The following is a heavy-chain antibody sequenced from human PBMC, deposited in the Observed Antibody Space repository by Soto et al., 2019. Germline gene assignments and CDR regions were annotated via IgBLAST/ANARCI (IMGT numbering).Heavy chain of an antibody. CDR1: GASISSSGYY. CDR2: IYYNGNT. V-gene: IGHV4-31*03. CDR3: AGAVTSWYFDL. Sequence: QVQLQESGPGLVQPAQTLSLTCTVSGASISSSGYYWSWIRQHPGKGLEWIGYIYYNGNTYYNPSLKSRVTISVDTSRTRFSLNLSSVTAADTAVYYCAGAVTSWYFDLWGRGTLVTVSS. J-gene: IGHJ2*01. D-gene: IGHD2-2*01.